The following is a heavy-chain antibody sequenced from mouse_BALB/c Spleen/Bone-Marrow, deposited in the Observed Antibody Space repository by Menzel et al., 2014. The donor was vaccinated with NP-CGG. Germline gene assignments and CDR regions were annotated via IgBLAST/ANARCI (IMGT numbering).Heavy chain of an antibody. Sequence: QVHVKQSGAELVRPGTSVKMSCKAAGYTFTNYWIGWVKQMPGHGLEWIGDIYPGGGYTNYNEKFKGKATLTADTSSSTAYMQLSSLTSEDSAVYYCAIHGEAMDYWGQGTSVTVSS. CDR2: IYPGGGYT. CDR3: AIHGEAMDY. CDR1: GYTFTNYW. V-gene: IGHV1-63*02. J-gene: IGHJ4*01.